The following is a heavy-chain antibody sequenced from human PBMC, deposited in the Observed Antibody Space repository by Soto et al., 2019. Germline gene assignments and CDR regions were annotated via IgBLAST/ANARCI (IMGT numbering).Heavy chain of an antibody. J-gene: IGHJ6*02. CDR2: IWYDGSNK. Sequence: QVQLVESGGGVVQPGRSLRLSCAASGFTFSSYGMHWVRQAPGKGLEWVAVIWYDGSNKYYADSVKGRFTIARDNSKNMLYLQMNSLRAEDTAVYYCARDDGLGVNYYYYGMDVWGQGTTVTVSS. V-gene: IGHV3-33*01. CDR3: ARDDGLGVNYYYYGMDV. D-gene: IGHD3-10*01. CDR1: GFTFSSYG.